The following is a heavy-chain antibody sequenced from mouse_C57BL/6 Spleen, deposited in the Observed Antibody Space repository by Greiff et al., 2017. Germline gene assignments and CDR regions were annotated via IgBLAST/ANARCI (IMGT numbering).Heavy chain of an antibody. CDR1: GYTFTDYA. Sequence: QVQLKESGAELVRPGASVTLSCKASGYTFTDYAMHWVKQTPVHGLEWIGAIDPDTGGTAYNQKFKGKAILTADKSSSTAYMELRSLTSEDSAVYYCTWGGIDYDGSFDYWGQGTTLTVSS. CDR2: IDPDTGGT. J-gene: IGHJ2*01. V-gene: IGHV1-15*01. CDR3: TWGGIDYDGSFDY. D-gene: IGHD2-4*01.